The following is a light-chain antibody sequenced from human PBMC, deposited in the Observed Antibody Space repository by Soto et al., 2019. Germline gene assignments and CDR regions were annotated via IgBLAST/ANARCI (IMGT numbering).Light chain of an antibody. CDR1: QGVTPAY. Sequence: EIVLTQSPGTLSLSPGDRATLSCRASQGVTPAYLAWYQHKPGQAPRLLIYGASHRATGIPDRFSCSGSGTDFTLTICIPEPEDFAVLSFYLYGGSALLTFGPWTRVDF. CDR3: YLYGGSALLT. J-gene: IGKJ3*01. V-gene: IGKV3-20*01. CDR2: GAS.